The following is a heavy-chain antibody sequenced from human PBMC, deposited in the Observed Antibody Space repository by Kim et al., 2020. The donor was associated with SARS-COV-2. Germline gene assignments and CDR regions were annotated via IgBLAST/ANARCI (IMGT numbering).Heavy chain of an antibody. CDR1: GYTFTGYY. CDR2: INPNSGGT. V-gene: IGHV1-2*06. CDR3: ASWGYGSGKVSFDY. Sequence: ASVKVSCKASGYTFTGYYMHWVRQAPGQGLEWMGRINPNSGGTNYAQKFQGRVTMTRDTSISTAYMELSRLRSDDTAVYYCASWGYGSGKVSFDYWGQGTLVTVSS. J-gene: IGHJ4*02. D-gene: IGHD3-10*01.